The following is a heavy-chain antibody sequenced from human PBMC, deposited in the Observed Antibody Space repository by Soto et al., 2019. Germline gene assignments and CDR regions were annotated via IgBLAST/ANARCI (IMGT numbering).Heavy chain of an antibody. CDR2: ISGSGGST. CDR3: AKDRTYCSSTSCFPDYYYYGMDV. V-gene: IGHV3-23*01. J-gene: IGHJ6*02. D-gene: IGHD2-2*01. CDR1: GFNFSSYA. Sequence: GGPLRLSCAASGFNFSSYAMSLVRPAPGKGVEWVSAISGSGGSTYYADSVKGRFTISRDNSKNTLYLQMNSLRAEDTAVYYCAKDRTYCSSTSCFPDYYYYGMDVWGQGTTVTVSS.